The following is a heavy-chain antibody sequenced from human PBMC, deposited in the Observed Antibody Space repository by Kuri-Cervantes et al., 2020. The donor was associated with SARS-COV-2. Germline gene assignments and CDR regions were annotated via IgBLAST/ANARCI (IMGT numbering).Heavy chain of an antibody. J-gene: IGHJ4*02. CDR1: GYTFTGYY. CDR2: INPNSGGT. D-gene: IGHD1-26*01. Sequence: ASVKVSCKASGYTFTGYYMHWVRQAPGQGLEWMGWINPNSGGTNYAQKFQGRATMTRDTSISTAYMELSRLRSDDTAVYYCATDCGGATYAGVCHWGQGTLVTVSS. V-gene: IGHV1-2*02. CDR3: ATDCGGATYAGVCH.